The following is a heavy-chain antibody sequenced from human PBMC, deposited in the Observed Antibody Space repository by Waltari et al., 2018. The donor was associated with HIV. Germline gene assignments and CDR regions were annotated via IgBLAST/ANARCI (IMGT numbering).Heavy chain of an antibody. CDR2: IDPNIGAT. CDR3: ARQYSGFDYRYVAY. D-gene: IGHD5-12*01. V-gene: IGHV1-2*02. Sequence: QVQLVQSGPEVKQPGASVKVSCEASTYIFTIFFIHWVRQAPGQGLEWMGYIDPNIGATNYAPKFQGRVTMTRDTSIKTAYMELSGLTSDDTAVYYCARQYSGFDYRYVAYWGQGTLVTVSS. CDR1: TYIFTIFF. J-gene: IGHJ4*02.